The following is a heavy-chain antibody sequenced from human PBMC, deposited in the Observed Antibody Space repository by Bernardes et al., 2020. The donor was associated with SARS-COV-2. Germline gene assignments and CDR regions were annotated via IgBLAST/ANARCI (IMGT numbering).Heavy chain of an antibody. V-gene: IGHV4-39*01. CDR1: GDSISISSYY. CDR2: IYYSGST. J-gene: IGHJ3*02. CDR3: ARHRSGGASYSPFDI. D-gene: IGHD2-15*01. Sequence: SETLSLTCTVSGDSISISSYYWGWIRQPPGKGLEWIGSIYYSGSTYYNPSLKSRVTISVDTPNNQFSLNLSSVAAADTAVYYCARHRSGGASYSPFDIWGQGTMVTVSS.